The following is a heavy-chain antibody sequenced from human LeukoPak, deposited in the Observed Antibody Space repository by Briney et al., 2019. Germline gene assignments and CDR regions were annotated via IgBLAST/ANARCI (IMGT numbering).Heavy chain of an antibody. D-gene: IGHD3-22*01. Sequence: GGSLRLSCAASGFTFSSYSMNWVRQAPGKGLEWVSSISSSSSYIYYADSVKGRFTISRDNAKNSLYLQMNSLRAEDTTVYYCARDYYDSSGDYWGGYWGQGTLVTVSS. CDR3: ARDYYDSSGDYWGGY. J-gene: IGHJ4*02. V-gene: IGHV3-21*01. CDR1: GFTFSSYS. CDR2: ISSSSSYI.